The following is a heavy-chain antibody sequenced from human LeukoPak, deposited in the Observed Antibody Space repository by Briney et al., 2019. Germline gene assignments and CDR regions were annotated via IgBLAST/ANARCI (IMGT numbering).Heavy chain of an antibody. CDR1: GYTFTSYG. V-gene: IGHV1-18*01. Sequence: ASVKVSCKASGYTFTSYGINWVRQTPGQGLQWMAWTSVNNGDTKYGQKFQGRVTVTTDTSTSTVYLELRRLRPDDTAVYYCVRDQYLNVMTGFDDWGQGTLVTVSS. CDR2: TSVNNGDT. CDR3: VRDQYLNVMTGFDD. D-gene: IGHD3-9*01. J-gene: IGHJ4*02.